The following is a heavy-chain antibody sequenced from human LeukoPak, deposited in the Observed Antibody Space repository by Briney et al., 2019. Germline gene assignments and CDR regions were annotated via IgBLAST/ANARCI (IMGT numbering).Heavy chain of an antibody. Sequence: SETLSLTCTVPGGPISAYYWSWIRQPPGKGLEWIGYIYYSGSTNCNPSLKSRVTISVDTSKNQFSLKLSSVTAADTAVYYCARDAGRGATFDYWGQGTLVTVSS. CDR3: ARDAGRGATFDY. V-gene: IGHV4-59*01. CDR2: IYYSGST. D-gene: IGHD1-26*01. J-gene: IGHJ4*02. CDR1: GGPISAYY.